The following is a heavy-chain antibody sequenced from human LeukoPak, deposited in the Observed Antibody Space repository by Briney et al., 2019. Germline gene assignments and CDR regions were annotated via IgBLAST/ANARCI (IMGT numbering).Heavy chain of an antibody. J-gene: IGHJ4*01. CDR2: IPSTSSYT. D-gene: IGHD6-13*01. CDR3: ARAANTAAGTPTLAIDY. CDR1: GFTFSDYH. V-gene: IGHV3-11*05. Sequence: PGGSQRLSCVASGFTFSDYHMSWIRQAPGKGLEWVSYIPSTSSYTTYADSVKGRFTISRDNAKNSLYLQMNSLRAEDTAVYYCARAANTAAGTPTLAIDYWGQGTLVTVSS.